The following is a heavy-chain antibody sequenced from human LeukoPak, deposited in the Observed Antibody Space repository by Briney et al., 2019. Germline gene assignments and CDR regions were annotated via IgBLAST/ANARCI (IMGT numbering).Heavy chain of an antibody. CDR2: INHSGST. CDR1: GASISSGSNY. Sequence: SETLSLTCSVSGASISSGSNYWSWIRQPPGKGLEWIGEINHSGSTSYNPSLKSRVTISVDTSKNQFSLKLCSATAADTAVYYCARRFRGPKSGFDYWGQGTLVTVSS. D-gene: IGHD3-10*01. CDR3: ARRFRGPKSGFDY. V-gene: IGHV4-39*07. J-gene: IGHJ4*02.